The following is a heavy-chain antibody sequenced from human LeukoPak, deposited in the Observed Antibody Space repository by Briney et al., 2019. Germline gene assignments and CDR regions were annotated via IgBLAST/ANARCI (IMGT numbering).Heavy chain of an antibody. CDR2: VSSNVNKM. V-gene: IGHV3-21*06. J-gene: IGHJ5*01. Sequence: PGGSLRLSCAASGFTFSSHTMNWVRQAPGKGLEWVACVSSNVNKMYFAESVRGRFTVSRDSAGNSLSLQMDSLRAEDTAVYYCTRELLSLHQGLDSWGQGTLVTVSS. CDR3: TRELLSLHQGLDS. CDR1: GFTFSSHT. D-gene: IGHD2/OR15-2a*01.